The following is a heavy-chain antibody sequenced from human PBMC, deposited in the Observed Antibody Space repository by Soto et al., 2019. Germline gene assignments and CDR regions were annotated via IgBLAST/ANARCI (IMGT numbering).Heavy chain of an antibody. Sequence: QVLLVHSGAEVKEPGASVMVSCKASGFPVTAYSVHWVRQAPGQGLEWMGIINPVTGATTYAQRFHGRVTMSRDTSTNTIYMELSGLRFEDTAVYHCARGRRWLQSFGAYGMDVWGQGTTVTVSS. CDR1: GFPVTAYS. J-gene: IGHJ6*02. V-gene: IGHV1-46*01. CDR2: INPVTGAT. CDR3: ARGRRWLQSFGAYGMDV. D-gene: IGHD5-12*01.